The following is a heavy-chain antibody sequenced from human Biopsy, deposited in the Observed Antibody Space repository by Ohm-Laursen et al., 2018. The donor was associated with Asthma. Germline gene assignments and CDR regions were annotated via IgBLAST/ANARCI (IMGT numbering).Heavy chain of an antibody. D-gene: IGHD3-22*01. V-gene: IGHV3-9*01. CDR2: ISWNSATI. CDR3: AKVRSDWVITESFDY. Sequence: LSLTCAASGFKLAEYTMHWVRQAPGKGLGWVSGISWNSATIGYADSVEGRFTISRDNAKNSVFLHMDSLRPEDTAFYYCAKVRSDWVITESFDYWGQGVLVTVSS. CDR1: GFKLAEYT. J-gene: IGHJ4*02.